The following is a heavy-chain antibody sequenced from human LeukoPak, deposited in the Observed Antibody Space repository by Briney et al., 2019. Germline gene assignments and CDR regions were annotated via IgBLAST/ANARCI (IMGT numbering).Heavy chain of an antibody. V-gene: IGHV4-39*07. CDR2: IFYSGST. CDR3: ARVWAGTTLYYYYYYMDV. CDR1: GGSISTSNYY. J-gene: IGHJ6*03. Sequence: SETLSLTCTVSGGSISTSNYYWGWIRQPPGKGLEWIGNIFYSGSTYYSPSLKRRVTISLDTSRNQFSLKLNSVTAADTALYYCARVWAGTTLYYYYYYMDVWGKGTTVTVSS. D-gene: IGHD1-7*01.